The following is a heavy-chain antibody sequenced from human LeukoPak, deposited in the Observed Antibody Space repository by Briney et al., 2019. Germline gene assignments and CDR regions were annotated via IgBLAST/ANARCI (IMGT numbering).Heavy chain of an antibody. CDR1: GFTFSSYG. Sequence: GGSLRLSCAASGFTFSSYGMHWVRQAPGKGLEWVAVISYDGSNKYYADSVKGRFTISRDNSKNTLYLQMNSLRAEDTAVYYCAKIQGFYSRNYYMDVWGKGTTVTVSS. D-gene: IGHD1-1*01. J-gene: IGHJ6*03. V-gene: IGHV3-30*18. CDR2: ISYDGSNK. CDR3: AKIQGFYSRNYYMDV.